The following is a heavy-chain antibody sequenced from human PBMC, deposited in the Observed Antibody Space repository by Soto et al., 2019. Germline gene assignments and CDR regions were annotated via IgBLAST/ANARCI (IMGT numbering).Heavy chain of an antibody. CDR1: GDSISSNY. J-gene: IGHJ4*01. V-gene: IGHV4-59*12. D-gene: IGHD3-3*01. CDR3: ARGRSGDKWHFYIDY. Sequence: SETLSLTCTVSGDSISSNYGWSWIRQSPGKGLEWIGYIYHSGSTSYNPSLQSRVTMSVDTSRNQFSLKLNSVTAADTAVDYCARGRSGDKWHFYIDYWGQGTLVTVSS. CDR2: IYHSGST.